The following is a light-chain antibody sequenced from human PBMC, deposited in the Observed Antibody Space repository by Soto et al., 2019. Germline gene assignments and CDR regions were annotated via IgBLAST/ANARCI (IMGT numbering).Light chain of an antibody. Sequence: DIRMTQSPSSLSASVGDRVTITCRASQTISIYLNWYQVKPGKAPNLLIYGATRLQTGVPSRFTGSGSGTEFSLTITSLQPEALATSFCQESDSFPYTFGQGTRLEIK. V-gene: IGKV1-39*01. CDR3: QESDSFPYT. CDR2: GAT. J-gene: IGKJ2*01. CDR1: QTISIY.